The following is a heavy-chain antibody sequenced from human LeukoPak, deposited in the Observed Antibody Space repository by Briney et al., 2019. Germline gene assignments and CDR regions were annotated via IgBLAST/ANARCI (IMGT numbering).Heavy chain of an antibody. CDR2: ISGDGGST. D-gene: IGHD2-15*01. CDR1: GFTFDDYA. J-gene: IGHJ6*02. Sequence: GGSLRLSCAASGFTFDDYAMHWVRQAPGKGLEWVSLISGDGGSTYYADSVKGRFTISRDNSKNSLYLQMNSLRTEDTALYYCAKSRSCSHNYYGMDVWGQGTTVTVSS. CDR3: AKSRSCSHNYYGMDV. V-gene: IGHV3-43*02.